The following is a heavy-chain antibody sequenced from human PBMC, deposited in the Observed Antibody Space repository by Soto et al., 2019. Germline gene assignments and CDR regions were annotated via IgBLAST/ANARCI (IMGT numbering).Heavy chain of an antibody. D-gene: IGHD2-8*01. V-gene: IGHV4-31*03. CDR2: VYYSGSS. CDR1: GDSISGGASF. J-gene: IGHJ5*02. Sequence: TLSVTCTVSGDSISGGASFWSWIRQPPGKGLEWIANVYYSGSSYYNPSLKSRLTISVDTTKNQFSLQLKSMTAADTAVYYCAKLSCTSSTCYFPGWFDPWGQGTLVTGSS. CDR3: AKLSCTSSTCYFPGWFDP.